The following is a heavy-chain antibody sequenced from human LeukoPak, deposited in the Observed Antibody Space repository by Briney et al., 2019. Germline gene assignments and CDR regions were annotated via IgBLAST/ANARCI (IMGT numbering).Heavy chain of an antibody. V-gene: IGHV1-69*13. CDR2: IIPVFDIA. Sequence: SVKVSCKASGGTLSSYTITWVRQAPGQGLEWMGGIIPVFDIANYAQKFQGRVTITADESTSTAYMELSSLRSEDTAVYYCARDRGRGYSYGYPLGYWGQGTLVTVSS. CDR1: GGTLSSYT. J-gene: IGHJ4*02. D-gene: IGHD5-18*01. CDR3: ARDRGRGYSYGYPLGY.